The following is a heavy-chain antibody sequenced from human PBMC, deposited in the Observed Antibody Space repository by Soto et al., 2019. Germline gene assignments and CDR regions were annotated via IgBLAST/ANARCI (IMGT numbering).Heavy chain of an antibody. CDR2: IYYSGST. Sequence: SETLSLTCTVSGGSISSYYWSWIRQPPGKGLEWIGYIYYSGSTNYNPSLKSRVTISVDTSKNQFSLKLSSVTAADTAVYYCARVGSGYGGYGGMDVWGQGTTVPVSS. D-gene: IGHD5-12*01. CDR1: GGSISSYY. V-gene: IGHV4-59*01. J-gene: IGHJ6*02. CDR3: ARVGSGYGGYGGMDV.